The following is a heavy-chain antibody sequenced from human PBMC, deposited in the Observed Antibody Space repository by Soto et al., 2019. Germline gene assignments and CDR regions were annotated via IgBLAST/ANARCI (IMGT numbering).Heavy chain of an antibody. CDR2: ISPYNGNT. CDR3: ARDRENYGMDV. J-gene: IGHJ6*02. Sequence: QAPGLGLEWMGWISPYNGNTNYGQTLQGRVTMTTDTSTSTAYMELRSLRSDDTAVYYCARDRENYGMDVWGQGTTVTVSS. V-gene: IGHV1-18*01.